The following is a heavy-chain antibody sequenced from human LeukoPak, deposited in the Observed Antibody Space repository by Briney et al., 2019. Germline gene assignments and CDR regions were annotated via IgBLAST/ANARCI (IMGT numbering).Heavy chain of an antibody. D-gene: IGHD3-9*01. Sequence: GGSPRLSCAASGFIFSSYSMNWVRQAPGKGLEWVSYISSSSSTIYYAPSVRGRFTISRDNAKNSLYLQMNSLGAEDTAVYFCARAVTTDWLHYAFDIWGQGTVVTVSS. CDR2: ISSSSSTI. V-gene: IGHV3-48*04. CDR3: ARAVTTDWLHYAFDI. J-gene: IGHJ3*02. CDR1: GFIFSSYS.